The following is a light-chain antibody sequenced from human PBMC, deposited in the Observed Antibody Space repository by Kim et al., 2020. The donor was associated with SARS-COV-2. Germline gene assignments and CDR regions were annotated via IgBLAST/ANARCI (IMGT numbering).Light chain of an antibody. CDR1: QGISSY. V-gene: IGKV1-9*01. J-gene: IGKJ5*01. CDR2: AAY. CDR3: QQLNSYPIT. Sequence: DIQLTQSPSFLSASVGDRVTITCRASQGISSYLAWYQQKPGKAPNLLIYAAYTLQSGVPSRFSGSGSGTEFTLTISSLQPEDFATYYCQQLNSYPITFGQGTRLEIK.